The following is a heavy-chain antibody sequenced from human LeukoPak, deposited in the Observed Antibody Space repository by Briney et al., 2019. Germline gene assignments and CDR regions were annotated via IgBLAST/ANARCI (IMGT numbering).Heavy chain of an antibody. CDR2: SYYSGST. CDR3: ASTRRDY. J-gene: IGHJ4*02. D-gene: IGHD6-25*01. V-gene: IGHV4-30-4*08. CDR1: GGSISSGDYY. Sequence: SQTLSRTCTVSGGSISSGDYYWSWIRQPPGKGLEWNGYSYYSGSTYYNPSLKSRVTISVDTSKNQFSLKLSSVTAADTAVYYCASTRRDYWGQGTLVTVSS.